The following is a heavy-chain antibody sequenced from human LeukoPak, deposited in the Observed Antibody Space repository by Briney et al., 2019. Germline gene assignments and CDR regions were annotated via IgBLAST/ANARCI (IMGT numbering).Heavy chain of an antibody. CDR3: AKDNGSGWSLLDY. CDR2: ITYDGSNT. Sequence: PGGSVRLSCAASGFSFSRYGMHWVRQAPGKGLKWVGVITYDGSNTYYAGSVKGRFTISRDNSKNTLSLQLNSLRPDDSAIYYCAKDNGSGWSLLDYWGQGTLVTASS. CDR1: GFSFSRYG. V-gene: IGHV3-30*18. J-gene: IGHJ4*02. D-gene: IGHD6-19*01.